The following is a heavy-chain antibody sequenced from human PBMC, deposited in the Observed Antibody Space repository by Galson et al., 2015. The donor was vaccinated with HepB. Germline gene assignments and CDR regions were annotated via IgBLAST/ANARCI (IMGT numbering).Heavy chain of an antibody. V-gene: IGHV3-23*01. CDR3: AKDTKVTTPLNDFDY. D-gene: IGHD4-17*01. CDR1: GFTFSSYA. CDR2: ISGSGGST. Sequence: SLRLSCAASGFTFSSYAMSWVRQAPGKGLEWVSAISGSGGSTYYAGSVKGRFTISRDNSKNTLYLQINSLRAGDTAVYYCAKDTKVTTPLNDFDYWGQGTLVTVSS. J-gene: IGHJ4*02.